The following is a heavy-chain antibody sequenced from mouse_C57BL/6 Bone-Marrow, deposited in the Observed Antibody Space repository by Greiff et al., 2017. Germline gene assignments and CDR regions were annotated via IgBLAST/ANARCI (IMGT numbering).Heavy chain of an antibody. Sequence: EVKLMESGGGLVKPGGSLKLSCAASGFTFSDYGMHWVRQAPEKGLEWVAYISSGSSNIYYADTVKGRFTISRDNAKNTLFLQMTSLRSEDTAMYYCASWFAYWGQGTLVTVSA. CDR3: ASWFAY. J-gene: IGHJ3*01. CDR2: ISSGSSNI. V-gene: IGHV5-17*01. CDR1: GFTFSDYG.